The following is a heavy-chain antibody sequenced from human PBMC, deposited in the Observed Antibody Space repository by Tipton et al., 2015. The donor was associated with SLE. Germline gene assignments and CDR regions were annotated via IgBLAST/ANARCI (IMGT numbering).Heavy chain of an antibody. CDR3: AKDLDYGGNSM. CDR1: GFTFDDYA. Sequence: SLRLSCAASGFTFDDYAMHWVRQAPGKGLEWGSGISWNSGSIGYADSVKGRFTISRDNAKNSLYLQMNSLRAEDTALYYCAKDLDYGGNSMWGQGTLVTVSS. D-gene: IGHD4-23*01. CDR2: ISWNSGSI. J-gene: IGHJ4*02. V-gene: IGHV3-9*01.